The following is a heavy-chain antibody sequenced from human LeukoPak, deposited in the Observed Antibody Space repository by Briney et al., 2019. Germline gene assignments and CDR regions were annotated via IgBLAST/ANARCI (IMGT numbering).Heavy chain of an antibody. J-gene: IGHJ4*02. CDR3: ASPRYSSGWYRY. CDR1: GGSISSSSYY. CDR2: IYYSGST. V-gene: IGHV4-39*01. D-gene: IGHD6-19*01. Sequence: KTSETLSLTCTVSGGSISSSSYYCGWIRQPPGKGLEWIGSIYYSGSTYYNPSLKSRVTISVDTSKNQFSLKLSSVTAADTAVYYCASPRYSSGWYRYWGQGTLLTVSS.